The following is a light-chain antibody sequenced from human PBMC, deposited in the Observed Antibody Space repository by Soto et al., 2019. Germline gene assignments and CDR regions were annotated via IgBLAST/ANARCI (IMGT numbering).Light chain of an antibody. CDR2: AAS. J-gene: IGKJ5*01. Sequence: IQMTQSPSSLSASVGDRVTLTCRASQGIRSALAWYQQKPGQAPKVVIYAASILQSGVPPRFSGSGSGADFTLTISSLQLEHWATESCGQDYNYPNTYGQGTRPDSK. CDR3: GQDYNYPNT. V-gene: IGKV1-6*01. CDR1: QGIRSA.